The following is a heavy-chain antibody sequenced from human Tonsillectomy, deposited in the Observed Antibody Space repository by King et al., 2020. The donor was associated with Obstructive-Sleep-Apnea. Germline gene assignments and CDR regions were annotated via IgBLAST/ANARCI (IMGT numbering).Heavy chain of an antibody. CDR3: ARGGWGSSWPFDY. J-gene: IGHJ4*02. V-gene: IGHV4-34*01. D-gene: IGHD6-13*01. CDR2: INHSGST. Sequence: QVQLQQWGAGLLKPSETLSLTCSVYGGSFSGYYWSWIRQPPGKGLEWIGEINHSGSTNNNPSLKSRVTISLDTSKNQFSLELSSVTAADTAVYYCARGGWGSSWPFDYWGQGTLVTVSS. CDR1: GGSFSGYY.